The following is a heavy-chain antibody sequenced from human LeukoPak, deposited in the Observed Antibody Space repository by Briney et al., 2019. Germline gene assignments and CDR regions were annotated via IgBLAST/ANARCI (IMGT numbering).Heavy chain of an antibody. CDR1: GGSISSSSYY. V-gene: IGHV4-39*01. CDR2: IYYSGST. D-gene: IGHD3-16*01. J-gene: IGHJ5*02. Sequence: SETLSLTCTVSGGSISSSSYYWGWIRQPPGKGLEWIGSIYYSGSTYYNPSLKSRVTISVDTSKNQFSLKLSSVTAAVTAVYYCARGRGSYVNWFDPWGQGTLVTVSS. CDR3: ARGRGSYVNWFDP.